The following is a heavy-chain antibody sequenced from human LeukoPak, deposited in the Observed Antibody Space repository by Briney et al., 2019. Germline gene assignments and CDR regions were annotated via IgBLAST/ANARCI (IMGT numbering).Heavy chain of an antibody. J-gene: IGHJ5*02. CDR2: IRYDGSNK. V-gene: IGHV3-30*02. CDR1: GFTFSSYG. D-gene: IGHD6-13*01. CDR3: ATDTDSGIAAAGNWFDP. Sequence: PGGSLRLSCAASGFTFSSYGMHWVRQAPGKGLEWVAFIRYDGSNKYYADSVKGRFTISRDNSKNTLYLQMNSLRAEDTAVYYCATDTDSGIAAAGNWFDPWGQGTLVTVSS.